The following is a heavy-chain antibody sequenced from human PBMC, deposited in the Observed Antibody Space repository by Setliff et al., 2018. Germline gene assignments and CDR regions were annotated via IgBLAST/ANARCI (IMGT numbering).Heavy chain of an antibody. V-gene: IGHV3-23*01. D-gene: IGHD2-2*01. CDR2: ITHSGWDT. J-gene: IGHJ4*02. Sequence: GGSLRLSCAASGFTFWSYAMSWVRQAPGKGLEWISAITHSGWDTYHADSVKGRFTISRANSQNTLFLQMNSLRVEDTAVYFCVKGSSDSRPYYFDYWGQGTLVTVSS. CDR3: VKGSSDSRPYYFDY. CDR1: GFTFWSYA.